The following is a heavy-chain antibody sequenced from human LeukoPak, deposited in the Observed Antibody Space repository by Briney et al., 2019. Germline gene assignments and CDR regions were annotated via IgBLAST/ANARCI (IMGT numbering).Heavy chain of an antibody. CDR1: GFTFSNAY. V-gene: IGHV3-15*01. Sequence: KTGGSLRLSCTASGFTFSNAYMSWVRRAPGKGLEWVGRITSKTDGETTLYAAPVKDRFTVSRDDSKNTLYLQMNSLKTEDEAVYYCTIDKHTRDSYGMDVWGQGTTVAVSS. CDR3: TIDKHTRDSYGMDV. J-gene: IGHJ6*02. CDR2: ITSKTDGETT.